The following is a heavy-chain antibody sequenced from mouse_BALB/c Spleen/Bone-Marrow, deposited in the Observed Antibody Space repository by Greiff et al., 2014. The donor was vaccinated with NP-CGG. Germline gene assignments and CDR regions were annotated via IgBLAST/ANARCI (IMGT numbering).Heavy chain of an antibody. Sequence: EVQLQESGGGLVKPGGSLKLSCAASGFTFSDYYMYWVRQTPEKRLEWVATISDGSTYTYYPDSVKGRFTISRDNAENNLYLQMSSLKSEDTALYYCARDRGVQGYAMDYWGQGTSVTVSS. J-gene: IGHJ4*01. CDR3: ARDRGVQGYAMDY. D-gene: IGHD2-14*01. CDR2: ISDGSTYT. CDR1: GFTFSDYY. V-gene: IGHV5-4*02.